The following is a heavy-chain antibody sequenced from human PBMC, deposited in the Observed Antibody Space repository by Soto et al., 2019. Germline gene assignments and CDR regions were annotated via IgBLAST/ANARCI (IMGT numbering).Heavy chain of an antibody. Sequence: SETLSLTCAVSGYSISSGYYWVWLRQPPGKGLEWLGCIYHGGSTYYNPSLNSRVTLSIDMTNNHVSLILNSVTAADTAVYYCARVGPWVPYFYDSSPYTFENWFGPWGQGTLVTVSS. CDR2: IYHGGST. V-gene: IGHV4-38-2*01. J-gene: IGHJ5*02. D-gene: IGHD3-22*01. CDR1: GYSISSGYY. CDR3: ARVGPWVPYFYDSSPYTFENWFGP.